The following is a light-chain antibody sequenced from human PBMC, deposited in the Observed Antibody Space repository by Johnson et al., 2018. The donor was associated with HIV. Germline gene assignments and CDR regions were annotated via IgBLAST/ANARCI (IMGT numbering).Light chain of an antibody. V-gene: IGLV1-51*01. Sequence: QSVLTQPPSVSAAPGQKVTISCSGSSYNIGNNYVSWYQQLPGTAPKLLIYDNNNRPSGIPDRFSGSKSGTSATLGITGLQTGDDADYYCGTWDSSLSAYVFGTGTKVTVL. CDR1: SYNIGNNY. CDR2: DNN. CDR3: GTWDSSLSAYV. J-gene: IGLJ1*01.